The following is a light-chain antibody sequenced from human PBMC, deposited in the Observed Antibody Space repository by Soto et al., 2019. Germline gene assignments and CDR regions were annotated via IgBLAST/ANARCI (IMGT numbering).Light chain of an antibody. V-gene: IGKV3-11*01. Sequence: PGERATRSCRASQSVGSYLAWYQQKPGQAPRPLIYDASNRATGIPARFTGSGSETDFTLTISSLEAEDFAVYYCQQYGSSLITFGQGTRLEIK. CDR2: DAS. CDR1: QSVGSY. CDR3: QQYGSSLIT. J-gene: IGKJ5*01.